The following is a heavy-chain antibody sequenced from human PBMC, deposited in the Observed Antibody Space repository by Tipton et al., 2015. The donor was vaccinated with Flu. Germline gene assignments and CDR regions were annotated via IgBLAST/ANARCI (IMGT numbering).Heavy chain of an antibody. V-gene: IGHV4-61*01. CDR3: ARGFRYCSRTSWSVDFDC. D-gene: IGHD2-2*01. CDR2: IYYSGST. CDR1: GGSVSSGSYY. J-gene: IGHJ4*02. Sequence: TLSLTCTVSGGSVSSGSYYWSWIRQPPGKGLEWIGYIYYSGSTNYNPALKSRITISVDTSKKQFSLKLSSVTAADTAVYYCARGFRYCSRTSWSVDFDCWGQGTLVTVSS.